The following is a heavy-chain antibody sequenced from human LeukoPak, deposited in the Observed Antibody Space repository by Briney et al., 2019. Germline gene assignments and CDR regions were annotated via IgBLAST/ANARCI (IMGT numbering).Heavy chain of an antibody. J-gene: IGHJ4*02. V-gene: IGHV4-31*03. CDR2: LYYSGST. Sequence: SQTLSLTCTVSGGSISSGGYYWSWIRQHPGKGLEWIGYLYYSGSTYYDPSLKSRVTISVDTSKNQFSLKLSSVTAADTAVYYCARRFGDYLWDYWGQGTLVTVSS. CDR3: ARRFGDYLWDY. CDR1: GGSISSGGYY. D-gene: IGHD4-17*01.